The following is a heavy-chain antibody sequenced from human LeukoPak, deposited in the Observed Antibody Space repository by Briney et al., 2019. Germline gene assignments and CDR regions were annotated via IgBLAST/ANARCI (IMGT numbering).Heavy chain of an antibody. Sequence: ASVKVSCKASGYTFTSYYMHWVRQAPGQGLEWMGIINPSGGSTSYAQKFQGGVTMTRDTSTSTVYMELSSLRSDDTAVYYCARDSGSGNNDYWGQGTLVTVSS. V-gene: IGHV1-46*01. D-gene: IGHD1-26*01. CDR1: GYTFTSYY. CDR2: INPSGGST. CDR3: ARDSGSGNNDY. J-gene: IGHJ4*02.